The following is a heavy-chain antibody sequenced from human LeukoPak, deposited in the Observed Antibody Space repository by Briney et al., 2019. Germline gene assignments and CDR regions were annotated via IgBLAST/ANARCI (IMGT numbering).Heavy chain of an antibody. CDR3: ARNMPSGGSCYDY. CDR1: GFTFSDYY. CDR2: ISSSSSYT. J-gene: IGHJ4*02. Sequence: GGPLRLSCAASGFTFSDYYMSWIRQAPGKGLEWVSYISSSSSYTNYADSVKGRFTISRDNAKNSLYLQMNSLRAEDTAVYYCARNMPSGGSCYDYWGQGTLVTVSS. D-gene: IGHD2-15*01. V-gene: IGHV3-11*03.